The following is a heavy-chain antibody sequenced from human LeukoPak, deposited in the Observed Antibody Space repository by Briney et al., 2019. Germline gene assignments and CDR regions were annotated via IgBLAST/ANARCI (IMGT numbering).Heavy chain of an antibody. CDR3: ARTDQIGQWLLPQFDY. CDR2: ISTYNSNT. Sequence: ASVKVSCKASGYTFTSYGISWVRQAPGQGLEWVGWISTYNSNTNYAQKLQGRVTMTTDTSTGTAYMELRSLRSDDTAVYYCARTDQIGQWLLPQFDYWGQGTLVTVSS. J-gene: IGHJ4*02. D-gene: IGHD6-19*01. V-gene: IGHV1-18*01. CDR1: GYTFTSYG.